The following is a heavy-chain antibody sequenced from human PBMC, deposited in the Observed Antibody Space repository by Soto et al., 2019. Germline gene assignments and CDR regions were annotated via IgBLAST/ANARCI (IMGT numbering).Heavy chain of an antibody. J-gene: IGHJ3*02. V-gene: IGHV1-69*01. Sequence: QVQLVQSGAEVKKPGSSVKVSCKASGGTFSSYAISWVRQAPGQGLEWMGGIIPIFGTANYAQKFQGRVTITADDSTSTAYMELSSLRSEDTAVYYCARDLRYCSGGSCPGARAFAIWGQGTMVTVSS. D-gene: IGHD2-15*01. CDR2: IIPIFGTA. CDR3: ARDLRYCSGGSCPGARAFAI. CDR1: GGTFSSYA.